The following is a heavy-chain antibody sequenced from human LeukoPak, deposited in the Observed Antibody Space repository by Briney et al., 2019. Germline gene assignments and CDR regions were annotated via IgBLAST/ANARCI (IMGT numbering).Heavy chain of an antibody. CDR1: GGTFSSYA. V-gene: IGHV1-69*01. Sequence: AASVKVSCKASGGTFSSYAISWVQQAPGQGLEWMGGIIPIFGTANYAQKFQGRVTITADESTSTAYMELSSLRSEDTAVYYCARGYSSSWYYFDYWGQGTLVTVSS. CDR2: IIPIFGTA. D-gene: IGHD6-13*01. J-gene: IGHJ4*02. CDR3: ARGYSSSWYYFDY.